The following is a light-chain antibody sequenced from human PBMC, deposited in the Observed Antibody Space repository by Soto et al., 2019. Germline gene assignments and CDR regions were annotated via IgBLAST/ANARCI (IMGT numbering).Light chain of an antibody. J-gene: IGLJ3*02. CDR2: GVS. Sequence: QSALTQPASVSGSPGQSITISCTGTGSDIGNYHYVSWYQQHPGKAPKLMIYGVSNRPSGVSNRFSGSKSGNAASLTISGLQAEDEADYYCSSYTSYTTLWVFGGGTKVTVL. CDR3: SSYTSYTTLWV. V-gene: IGLV2-14*01. CDR1: GSDIGNYHY.